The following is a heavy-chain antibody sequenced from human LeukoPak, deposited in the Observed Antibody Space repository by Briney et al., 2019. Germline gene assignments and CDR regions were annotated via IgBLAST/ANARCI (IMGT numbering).Heavy chain of an antibody. CDR3: ARQGTSGSYLTGLDV. D-gene: IGHD3-22*01. CDR1: SGSISTYY. J-gene: IGHJ6*02. CDR2: IFYSGST. V-gene: IGHV4-59*08. Sequence: PSETLSLTCTVSSGSISTYYWSWIRQPPGKGLEWIGYIFYSGSTTYNPSLSSRLTISVDTSKNQFSLELSSVTAADTAVYYCARQGTSGSYLTGLDVWGQGTTVTVSS.